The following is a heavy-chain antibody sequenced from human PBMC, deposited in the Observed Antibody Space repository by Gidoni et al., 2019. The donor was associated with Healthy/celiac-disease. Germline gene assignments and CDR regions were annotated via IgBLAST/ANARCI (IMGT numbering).Heavy chain of an antibody. CDR1: GFTFSSYS. D-gene: IGHD2-15*01. Sequence: EVQLVESVGGLVQPGRSLRLSCAASGFTFSSYSMNWVRQAPGKGLEWVSFISSSISSIYYADSVKGRFTISRDNAKNSLYLQMNSLRAEDTAVYYCARDQPALSTTTSPSGRWYSPIDYWGQGTLVTVSS. V-gene: IGHV3-48*04. J-gene: IGHJ4*02. CDR3: ARDQPALSTTTSPSGRWYSPIDY. CDR2: ISSSISSI.